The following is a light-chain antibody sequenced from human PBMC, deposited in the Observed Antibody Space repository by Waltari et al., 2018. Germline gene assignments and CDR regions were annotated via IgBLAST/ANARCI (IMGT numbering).Light chain of an antibody. CDR1: NIGSKN. Sequence: SYELTQPLSVSVALGQTARITCGGNNIGSKNVHWYQHKPGQAPVLVNYRDSNRPSGIPERVAGSNSGNTATLTISRAQAGDEADYYCQVWDSSTHVVFGGGTKLTVL. J-gene: IGLJ2*01. V-gene: IGLV3-9*01. CDR2: RDS. CDR3: QVWDSSTHVV.